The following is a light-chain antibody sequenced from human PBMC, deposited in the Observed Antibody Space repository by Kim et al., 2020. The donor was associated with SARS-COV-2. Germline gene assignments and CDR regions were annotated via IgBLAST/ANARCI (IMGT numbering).Light chain of an antibody. J-gene: IGKJ4*01. CDR3: QQFTTYPLT. Sequence: ASVGARVTITFRASQGIRSHLAWYQPKPGKAPKLLIYAASTLQSGVPSRFSGIGSGTYFTVTISSLQPEDFASYYCQQFTTYPLTFGGGTKVDIK. CDR1: QGIRSH. CDR2: AAS. V-gene: IGKV1-9*01.